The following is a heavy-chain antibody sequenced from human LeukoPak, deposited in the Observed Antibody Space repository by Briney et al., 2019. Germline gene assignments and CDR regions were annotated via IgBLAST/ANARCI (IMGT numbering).Heavy chain of an antibody. D-gene: IGHD2-15*01. CDR2: IYPDESDT. Sequence: GESLKISCKGSGYIFSTYWIGWVRQMPGKGLEWMGTIYPDESDTRYSPSFEGQVTISADTSISTAYLQWSSLKASDTAVYYCARQIGYSNGGGCYDDYYYYMDVWGKGTTVTVSS. V-gene: IGHV5-51*01. CDR3: ARQIGYSNGGGCYDDYYYYMDV. J-gene: IGHJ6*03. CDR1: GYIFSTYW.